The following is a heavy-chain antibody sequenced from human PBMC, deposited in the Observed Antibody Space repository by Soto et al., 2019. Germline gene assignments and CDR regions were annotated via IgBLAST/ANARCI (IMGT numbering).Heavy chain of an antibody. CDR3: AKGLVGYVFGVQDYVFGMDV. CDR1: GFNFSTYG. J-gene: IGHJ6*02. V-gene: IGHV3-30*18. CDR2: ISYDGVNK. D-gene: IGHD1-26*01. Sequence: QVQVVESGGGVVQPGRSLRLSCGASGFNFSTYGMHWVRQAPGKGLEWVAVISYDGVNKYSAGSVRGRFTISRDNSKNTLYLQMNGLRAEDTAVYYCAKGLVGYVFGVQDYVFGMDVWGQGTRVTVSS.